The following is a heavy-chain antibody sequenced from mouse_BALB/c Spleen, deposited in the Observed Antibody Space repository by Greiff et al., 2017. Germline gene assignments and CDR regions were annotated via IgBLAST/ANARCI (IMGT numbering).Heavy chain of an antibody. CDR1: GYTFTSYY. CDR3: TREEAYYFDY. J-gene: IGHJ2*01. Sequence: QVQLQQSGAELVKPGASVKLSCKASGYTFTSYYMYWVKQRPGQGLEWIGEINPGNGGTNFNEKFKSKATLTVDTSSSTAYMQLSRLTSEDAAVYYRTREEAYYFDYWGQGTTVTVSS. V-gene: IGHV1S81*02. CDR2: INPGNGGT.